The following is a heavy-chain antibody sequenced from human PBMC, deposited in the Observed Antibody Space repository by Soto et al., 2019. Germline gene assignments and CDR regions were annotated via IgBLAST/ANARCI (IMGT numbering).Heavy chain of an antibody. J-gene: IGHJ6*02. CDR3: TTDSGQWLDYYYYGMDV. CDR1: GFTFSNAW. V-gene: IGHV3-15*07. Sequence: GGSLRLSCAASGFTFSNAWMNWVRQAPGKGLEWVGRIKSKTDGGTTDYAAPVKGRFTISRDDSKNTLYLQMNSLKTEDTAVYYCTTDSGQWLDYYYYGMDVRAQGTTVTVSS. D-gene: IGHD6-19*01. CDR2: IKSKTDGGTT.